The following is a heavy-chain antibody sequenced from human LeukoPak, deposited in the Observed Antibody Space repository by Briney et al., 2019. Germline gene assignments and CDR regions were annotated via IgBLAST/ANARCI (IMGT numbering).Heavy chain of an antibody. CDR1: GYTFTGYY. J-gene: IGHJ4*02. D-gene: IGHD6-13*01. V-gene: IGHV1-2*04. CDR2: INPNSGGT. CDR3: ARNLSKQQLVPGY. Sequence: GASVKVSCKASGYTFTGYYMHWVRQAPGQGLEWMGWINPNSGGTNYAQKFQGWVTMTRDTSISTAYMELSRLRSDDTAVYYCARNLSKQQLVPGYWGQGTLVTVSS.